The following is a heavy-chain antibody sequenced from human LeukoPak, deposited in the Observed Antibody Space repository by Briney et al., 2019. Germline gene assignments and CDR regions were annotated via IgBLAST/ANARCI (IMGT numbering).Heavy chain of an antibody. V-gene: IGHV5-51*01. D-gene: IGHD5-24*01. CDR2: IYPGDSDT. CDR3: ARHGDGYNYYMDV. J-gene: IGHJ6*03. Sequence: GESLKVSCKGYGYSFTSYWIGWVRQMRGKGLEWMGIIYPGDSDTRYSPSFQGQVTISADKSISTAYLQWSSLKASDTAMYYCARHGDGYNYYMDVWGKGTTVTISS. CDR1: GYSFTSYW.